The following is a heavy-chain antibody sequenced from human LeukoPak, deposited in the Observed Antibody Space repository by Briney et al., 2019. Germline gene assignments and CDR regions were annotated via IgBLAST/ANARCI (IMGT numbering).Heavy chain of an antibody. D-gene: IGHD3-22*01. J-gene: IGHJ5*02. CDR1: GGSINSSSYY. Sequence: SETLSLTCTVSGGSINSSSYYWGWIRQPPGKGLEWIGSIYYSGSTYYNPSLKSRVTISVDTSKNQFSLKLSSVTAADTAVYYCARQEAPITMIVLAAYNWFDPWGQGTLVTVSS. CDR3: ARQEAPITMIVLAAYNWFDP. V-gene: IGHV4-39*01. CDR2: IYYSGST.